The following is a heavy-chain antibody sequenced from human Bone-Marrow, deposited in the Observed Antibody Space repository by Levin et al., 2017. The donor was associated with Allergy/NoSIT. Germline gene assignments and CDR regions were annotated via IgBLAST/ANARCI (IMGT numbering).Heavy chain of an antibody. Sequence: GGSLRLSCAASGFTFSTYGMIWVRQAPGKGLEWVSYISARKTTMYYADSVKGRFTISRDDAKNTLYLQMSSLRAEDTAVYFCARDEESFGDAFDIWGQGTAVTVSS. D-gene: IGHD3-16*01. V-gene: IGHV3-48*01. CDR3: ARDEESFGDAFDI. J-gene: IGHJ3*02. CDR2: ISARKTTM. CDR1: GFTFSTYG.